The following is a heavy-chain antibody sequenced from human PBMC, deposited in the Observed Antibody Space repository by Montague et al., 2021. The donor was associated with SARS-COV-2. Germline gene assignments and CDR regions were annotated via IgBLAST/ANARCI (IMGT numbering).Heavy chain of an antibody. Sequence: SETLSLTCAVHGGSFSGYYWNWIRQRPGKGLEWIGEINHGGSTNYNPSLKNRLTISADTSKNQFSLKLTSVAATDTAVYYCARLRDGVVPSPILGIGPYFTYYYMDVWGKGTTVTVSS. CDR2: INHGGST. CDR3: ARLRDGVVPSPILGIGPYFTYYYMDV. D-gene: IGHD2-15*01. V-gene: IGHV4-34*01. CDR1: GGSFSGYY. J-gene: IGHJ6*03.